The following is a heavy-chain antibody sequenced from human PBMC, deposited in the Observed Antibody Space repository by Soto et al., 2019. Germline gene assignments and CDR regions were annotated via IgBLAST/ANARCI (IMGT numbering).Heavy chain of an antibody. CDR2: INHSGST. CDR3: ARVRRSSLETMVRGSIPWIQLWLIDY. D-gene: IGHD5-18*01. Sequence: KQSQTLSLTCAVYGGSFSGYYWSWIRQPPGKGLEWIGEINHSGSTNYNPSLKSRVTISVDTSKNQFSLKLSSVTAADTAVYYCARVRRSSLETMVRGSIPWIQLWLIDYWGQGTLVTVSS. J-gene: IGHJ4*02. CDR1: GGSFSGYY. V-gene: IGHV4-34*01.